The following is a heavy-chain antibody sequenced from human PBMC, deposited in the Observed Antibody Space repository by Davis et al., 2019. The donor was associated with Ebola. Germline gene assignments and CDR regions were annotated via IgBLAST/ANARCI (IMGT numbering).Heavy chain of an antibody. CDR2: IYSGGST. V-gene: IGHV3-53*01. J-gene: IGHJ6*02. CDR3: AKDNFAGQQLVRYYYYGMDV. Sequence: GESLKISCAASGFTVSSNYMSWVRQAPGKGLEWVSVIYSGGSTSYADSVKGRFTISRDNAKYTLYLQMNSLRAEDTAVYYCAKDNFAGQQLVRYYYYGMDVWGQGTMVTVSS. D-gene: IGHD6-13*01. CDR1: GFTVSSNY.